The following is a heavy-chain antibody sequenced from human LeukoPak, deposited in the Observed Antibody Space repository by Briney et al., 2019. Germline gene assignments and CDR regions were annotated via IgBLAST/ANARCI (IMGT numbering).Heavy chain of an antibody. D-gene: IGHD3-22*01. Sequence: SETLSLTCTVSGGSISNYYWSWVRQPPGKGLEFIGYIYYNGRADYNPYLMSRVTISVDTSKNHFSLKLTSVTATDTAVYFCARGDYSDSQRFDHWGQGILVTVSS. V-gene: IGHV4-59*01. CDR1: GGSISNYY. CDR2: IYYNGRA. J-gene: IGHJ4*02. CDR3: ARGDYSDSQRFDH.